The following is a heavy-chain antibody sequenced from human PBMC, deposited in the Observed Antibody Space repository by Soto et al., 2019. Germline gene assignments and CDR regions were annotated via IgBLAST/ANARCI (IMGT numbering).Heavy chain of an antibody. CDR1: GFTFSSYA. V-gene: IGHV3-23*01. J-gene: IGHJ3*02. D-gene: IGHD2-2*02. Sequence: GGSLRLSCAASGFTFSSYAMSWVRQAPGKGLEWVSTISGSGGTTYYADSVKGRFTISRDNSKNTLYLQMNSLRAEDTAVYYCAKGRIVVVPAAIRGLYSDAFDIWGQGTMVTVSS. CDR2: ISGSGGTT. CDR3: AKGRIVVVPAAIRGLYSDAFDI.